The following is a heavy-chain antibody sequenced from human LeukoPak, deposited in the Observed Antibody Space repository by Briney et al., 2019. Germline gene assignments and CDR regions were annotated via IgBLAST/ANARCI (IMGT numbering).Heavy chain of an antibody. CDR2: ISAYNGNT. CDR3: ARVPLSRGIFDY. V-gene: IGHV1-18*01. D-gene: IGHD6-19*01. CDR1: GYTLTDYG. J-gene: IGHJ4*02. Sequence: ASVKVSCKASGYTLTDYGFGWVRQAPGHGLEWMGWISAYNGNTNYAQNLQGRVAMTTDTSTSTVYMELRSLRSDDTAVYYCARVPLSRGIFDYWGQGTLVTVSS.